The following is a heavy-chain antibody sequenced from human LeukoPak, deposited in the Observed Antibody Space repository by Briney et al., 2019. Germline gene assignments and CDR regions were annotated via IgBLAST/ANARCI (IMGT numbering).Heavy chain of an antibody. V-gene: IGHV1-18*01. CDR1: GYTFTSYG. CDR3: ARRYCSSTSCLARAYYMDV. D-gene: IGHD2-2*01. J-gene: IGHJ6*03. CDR2: ISAYNGNK. Sequence: ASVKVSCKASGYTFTSYGISWVRQAPGQGLEWMGWISAYNGNKNYAQKLQGRVTMTTDTSTRTAYMELRSLRSDDTAVYYCARRYCSSTSCLARAYYMDVWGKGTTVTVSS.